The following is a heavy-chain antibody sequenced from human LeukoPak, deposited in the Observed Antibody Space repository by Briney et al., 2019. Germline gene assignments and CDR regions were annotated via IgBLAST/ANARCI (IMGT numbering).Heavy chain of an antibody. J-gene: IGHJ6*02. V-gene: IGHV4-34*01. D-gene: IGHD3-3*01. CDR2: INHSGST. CDR3: ARVNGHYDFWSGSSTPNYYYGMDV. CDR1: GGSFSGYY. Sequence: SETLSLTCAVYGGSFSGYYWSWIRQPPGKGLEWIGEINHSGSTNYNPSLKSRVTISVDTSKNQFSLKLSSVTAADTAVYYCARVNGHYDFWSGSSTPNYYYGMDVWGQGTTVTVSS.